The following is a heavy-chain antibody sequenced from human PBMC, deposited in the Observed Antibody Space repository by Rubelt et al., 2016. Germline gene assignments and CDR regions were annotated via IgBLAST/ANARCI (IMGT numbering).Heavy chain of an antibody. D-gene: IGHD1-26*01. CDR2: IYYSGTT. J-gene: IGHJ4*02. V-gene: IGHV4-39*07. Sequence: FWGWLRQPPGKGLEWIGSIYYSGTTYYSPSLKSRLTISVDTSKNQFSLKLTSVTAADPAVYYCARDRGGCFTTSFDSWGQGTLVTVSS. CDR3: ARDRGGCFTTSFDS. CDR1: F.